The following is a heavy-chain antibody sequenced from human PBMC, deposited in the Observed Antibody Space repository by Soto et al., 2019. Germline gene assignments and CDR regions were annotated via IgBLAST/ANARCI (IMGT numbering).Heavy chain of an antibody. V-gene: IGHV3-7*01. CDR3: ASPPVWWSGYYTGYAFDI. CDR2: IKQDGSEK. D-gene: IGHD3-3*01. Sequence: GSLRLSCAASGFTFSSYWMSWVRQAPGKGLEWVANIKQDGSEKYYVDSVKGRFTISRDNAKNSLYLQMNSLRAEDTAVYYCASPPVWWSGYYTGYAFDIWGQGTMVTVSS. CDR1: GFTFSSYW. J-gene: IGHJ3*02.